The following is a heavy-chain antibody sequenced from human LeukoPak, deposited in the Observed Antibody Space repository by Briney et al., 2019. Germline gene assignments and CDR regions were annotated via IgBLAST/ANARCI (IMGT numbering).Heavy chain of an antibody. D-gene: IGHD2-21*02. J-gene: IGHJ4*02. Sequence: ASVKVPCKASGYTFTGYFIHWVRQAPGQGLEWMGWINPNTGGTNYAQMFQGRVTMTRDTSSSTVYMDLNRLRSDDTAVYYCARVLGSRGSDCYVFDYWGQGTLVTVSS. V-gene: IGHV1-2*02. CDR2: INPNTGGT. CDR3: ARVLGSRGSDCYVFDY. CDR1: GYTFTGYF.